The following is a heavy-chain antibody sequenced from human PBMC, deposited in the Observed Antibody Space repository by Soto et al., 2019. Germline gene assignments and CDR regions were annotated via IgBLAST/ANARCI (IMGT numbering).Heavy chain of an antibody. J-gene: IGHJ5*02. CDR1: GGSFSGYY. CDR2: INHSGST. Sequence: NPSETLSLTCAVYGGSFSGYYWSWIRQPPGKGLEWIGEINHSGSTNYNPSLKSRVTISVDTSKNQFSLKLSSVTAADTAVYYCARSQYYDSSGYYWDWFDPWGQGTLVTVSS. V-gene: IGHV4-34*01. D-gene: IGHD3-22*01. CDR3: ARSQYYDSSGYYWDWFDP.